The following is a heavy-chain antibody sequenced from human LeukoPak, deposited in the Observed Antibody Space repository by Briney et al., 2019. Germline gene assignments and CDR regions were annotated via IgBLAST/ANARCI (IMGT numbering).Heavy chain of an antibody. CDR3: ARSYNSAWLDY. J-gene: IGHJ4*02. D-gene: IGHD6-19*01. V-gene: IGHV3-53*04. Sequence: PGGSLRLSCAASGFTFSNHWMSWVRQAPGKGLEWVSIVYSGGSIYYADSVKGRFTTSRHNSNNTLDLQMNSLRTEDTAMYYCARSYNSAWLDYWGQGTLVTVSS. CDR2: VYSGGSI. CDR1: GFTFSNHW.